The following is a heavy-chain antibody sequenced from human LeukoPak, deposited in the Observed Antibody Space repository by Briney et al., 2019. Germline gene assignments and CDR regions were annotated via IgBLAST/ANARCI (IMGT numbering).Heavy chain of an antibody. V-gene: IGHV3-66*04. Sequence: GGSLRLSCAASGFTVSTIYMSWVRQAPGKGLEWVSVVYSGGSTYYADSGKGRFTISRDNSKNTLYLQMSSLRAEDTAVYYCARHFGVISKWVYYYYYGLDVWGQGTTVSVSS. J-gene: IGHJ6*02. D-gene: IGHD3-3*01. CDR2: VYSGGST. CDR1: GFTVSTIY. CDR3: ARHFGVISKWVYYYYYGLDV.